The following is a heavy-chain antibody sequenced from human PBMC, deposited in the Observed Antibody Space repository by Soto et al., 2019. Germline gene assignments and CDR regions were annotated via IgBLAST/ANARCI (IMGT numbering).Heavy chain of an antibody. Sequence: QVQLVESGGGLVRPGGSLRLSCGASGFTFRNYYLSWIRQAPGKGLEWLSYVSDSGSFTTYADSVKGRFTISRDNAWNSLYLQMNSLRAEDTALYYCARHSRDGYDPFDYWGQGALVTVSS. CDR2: VSDSGSFT. D-gene: IGHD5-12*01. V-gene: IGHV3-11*06. J-gene: IGHJ4*02. CDR1: GFTFRNYY. CDR3: ARHSRDGYDPFDY.